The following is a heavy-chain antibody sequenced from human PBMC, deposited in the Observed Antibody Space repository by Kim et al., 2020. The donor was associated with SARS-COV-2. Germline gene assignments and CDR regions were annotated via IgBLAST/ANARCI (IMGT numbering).Heavy chain of an antibody. Sequence: GGSLRLSCVASGFRVASYGMHWVRQAPGKGLESVAHIWADGTRENYTESVKGRFAISRDTFKNTVYLQMNRLRDEDTAMYFCARDLSYGGLDFRGQGTLVTVSS. V-gene: IGHV3-33*01. CDR2: IWADGTRE. J-gene: IGHJ4*02. CDR3: ARDLSYGGLDF. CDR1: GFRVASYG. D-gene: IGHD2-15*01.